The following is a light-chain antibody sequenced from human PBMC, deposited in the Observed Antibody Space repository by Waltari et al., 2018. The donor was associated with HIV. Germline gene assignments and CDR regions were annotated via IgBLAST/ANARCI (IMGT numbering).Light chain of an antibody. V-gene: IGKV1-27*01. J-gene: IGKJ3*01. CDR1: QGIGNS. CDR3: QKYNSAPLT. Sequence: DIQMTQSPSSLSASVGDRVTITCRASQGIGNSLAWYQQKPGKVPTLLIYAASTLQSGVPSRFSGSGAGTDVTLTISRLQPEDFATYYCQKYNSAPLTFGPETKVDVK. CDR2: AAS.